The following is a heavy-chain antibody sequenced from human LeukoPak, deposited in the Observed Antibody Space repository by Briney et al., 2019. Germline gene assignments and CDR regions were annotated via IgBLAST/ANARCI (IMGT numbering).Heavy chain of an antibody. V-gene: IGHV3-48*04. CDR3: ARAGPYDILTGYYYYYYYYMDV. J-gene: IGHJ6*03. CDR2: ISSSTI. CDR1: GFTFSSYS. D-gene: IGHD3-9*01. Sequence: GGSLRLSCAASGFTFSSYSMNWVRQAPGKGLEWVSYISSSTIYYADSVKGRFTISRDNAKNSLYLQMNSLRAEDTAVYYCARAGPYDILTGYYYYYYYYMDVWGKGTTVTVSS.